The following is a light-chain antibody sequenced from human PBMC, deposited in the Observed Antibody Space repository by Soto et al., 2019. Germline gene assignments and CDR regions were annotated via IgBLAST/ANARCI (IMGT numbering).Light chain of an antibody. J-gene: IGKJ4*01. CDR1: QPISSW. CDR2: SAS. CDR3: QQASSFPLT. V-gene: IGKV1-12*01. Sequence: IQVTQSPSSVSASVGDRVTITCRASQPISSWLAWYQQKPGQPPNLLIYSASTLRSGVPSRFSGSESGTLFTLTITNLQPEDFATYYCQQASSFPLTFGGGTRWIS.